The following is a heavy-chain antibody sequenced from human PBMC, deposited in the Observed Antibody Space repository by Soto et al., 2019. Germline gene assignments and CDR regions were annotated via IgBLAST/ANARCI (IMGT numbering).Heavy chain of an antibody. V-gene: IGHV6-1*01. CDR1: GDSVSSDSTA. J-gene: IGHJ4*02. CDR2: TYYKSKWFY. CDR3: ARGDQGLLY. D-gene: IGHD2-15*01. Sequence: SQTLSLTCDISGDSVSSDSTAWNWIRQSPSRGLEWLGRTYYKSKWFYNYAVSVRSRIAIKSDTSKNQFSLQLNSVTPEDTAVYFCARGDQGLLYWGQGTLVTVS.